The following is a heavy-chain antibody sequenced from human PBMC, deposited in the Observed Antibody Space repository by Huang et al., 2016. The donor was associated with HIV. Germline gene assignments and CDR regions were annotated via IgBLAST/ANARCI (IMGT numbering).Heavy chain of an antibody. CDR3: AAQWELRGGVDF. D-gene: IGHD1-26*01. CDR1: GFTVSSNY. CDR2: IYSDDST. V-gene: IGHV3-53*01. Sequence: EVQLVESGGGLIQPGGSLRLSCAASGFTVSSNYMSWVRQAPWNGLEWVSVIYSDDSTYFADSVKGRFTISRDNSKNTLYLQMTSLRAEDTAVYYCAAQWELRGGVDFWGQGTLVTVSS. J-gene: IGHJ4*02.